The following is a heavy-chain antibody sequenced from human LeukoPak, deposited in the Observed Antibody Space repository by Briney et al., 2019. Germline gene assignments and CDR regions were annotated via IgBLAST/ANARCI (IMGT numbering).Heavy chain of an antibody. CDR3: ARDRQYYDFWSSYYYYYMDV. CDR1: GFTFSDYY. Sequence: GGSLRLSCAASGFTFSDYYMSWIRQAPGKGLEWVSYISSSGSTIYYADSVKGRFTISRDNAKSSLYLQMNSLRAEDTAVYYCARDRQYYDFWSSYYYYYMDVWGKGTTVTVSS. D-gene: IGHD3-3*01. V-gene: IGHV3-11*01. J-gene: IGHJ6*03. CDR2: ISSSGSTI.